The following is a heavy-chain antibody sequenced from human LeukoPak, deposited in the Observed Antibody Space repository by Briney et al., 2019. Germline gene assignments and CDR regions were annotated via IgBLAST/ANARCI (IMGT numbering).Heavy chain of an antibody. Sequence: SSETLSLTCAVYGGSFSGYYWSWIRQPPGKGLEWIGEINHSGSTNYNPSLKSRVTISVDTSKNQFSLKLSSVTAADTAVYYCARGGWDTAMDRRRYFDLWGRGTLVTVSS. CDR2: INHSGST. J-gene: IGHJ2*01. CDR3: ARGGWDTAMDRRRYFDL. CDR1: GGSFSGYY. V-gene: IGHV4-34*01. D-gene: IGHD5-18*01.